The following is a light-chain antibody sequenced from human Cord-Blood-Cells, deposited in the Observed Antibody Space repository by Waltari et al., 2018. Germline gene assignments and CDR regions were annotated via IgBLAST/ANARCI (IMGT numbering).Light chain of an antibody. CDR3: QQYYSTPQT. J-gene: IGKJ1*01. CDR1: QSVLYSSNNKNY. V-gene: IGKV4-1*01. CDR2: WAS. Sequence: DIVMTQSPDSLAVSLGERATINCKSSQSVLYSSNNKNYLAWYQQKPGQPPKLLIYWASTRECGVPDRFSGSGSGTDFTLTISSLQAEDVAVYDCQQYYSTPQTFGQGTKVEIK.